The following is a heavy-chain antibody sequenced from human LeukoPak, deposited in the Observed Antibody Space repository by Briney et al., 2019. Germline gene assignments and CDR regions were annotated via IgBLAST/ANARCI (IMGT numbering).Heavy chain of an antibody. J-gene: IGHJ5*02. CDR3: ARVYIVATMGQWSRWFDP. Sequence: SETPSLTCTVSGGSISSYYWSWIRQPPGKGLEWIGYIYYSGSTNYNPSLKSRVTISVDTSKNQFSLKLSSVTAADTAVYYCARVYIVATMGQWSRWFDPWGQGTLVTVSS. V-gene: IGHV4-59*01. D-gene: IGHD5-12*01. CDR2: IYYSGST. CDR1: GGSISSYY.